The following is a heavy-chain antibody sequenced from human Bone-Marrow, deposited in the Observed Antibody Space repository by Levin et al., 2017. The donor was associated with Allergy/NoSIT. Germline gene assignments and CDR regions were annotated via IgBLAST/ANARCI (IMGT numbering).Heavy chain of an antibody. Sequence: GESLKISCAASGFSFRSYGMHWVRQAPGKGLEWVGLISYDGSFTFYGDSVKGRFTISRDNSNNTLFLQMDSLRAEDTAVYYCTRDRGEWGQFYFDYWGQGILVTVSS. D-gene: IGHD1-26*01. J-gene: IGHJ4*02. CDR3: TRDRGEWGQFYFDY. V-gene: IGHV3-30*03. CDR1: GFSFRSYG. CDR2: ISYDGSFT.